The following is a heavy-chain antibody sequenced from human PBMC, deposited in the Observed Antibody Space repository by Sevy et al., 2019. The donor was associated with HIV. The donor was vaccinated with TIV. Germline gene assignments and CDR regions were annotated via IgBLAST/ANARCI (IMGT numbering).Heavy chain of an antibody. CDR3: ERDFYEFGDPRGLDY. J-gene: IGHJ4*02. D-gene: IGHD4-17*01. CDR1: GFILGYYA. Sequence: GSLRLSCTASGFILGYYAMHWVRQAPGKGLEWVAVSSYDGGNIYYADSVQGRFTVSRDNSKNTLYLQMNSLRPEDTAMYYCERDFYEFGDPRGLDYWGQGVLVTVSS. CDR2: SSYDGGNI. V-gene: IGHV3-30-3*01.